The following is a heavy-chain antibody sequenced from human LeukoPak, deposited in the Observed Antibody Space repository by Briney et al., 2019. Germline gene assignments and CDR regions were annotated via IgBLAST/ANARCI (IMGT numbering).Heavy chain of an antibody. J-gene: IGHJ3*02. CDR2: IYPGDSYT. V-gene: IGHV5-51*01. CDR1: GYSFTSYW. Sequence: EAPKVFLNGSGYSFTSYWIGRVPQMPGKGLGWMRFIYPGDSYTRYSPSFQGNDTISADKSISTAYLKWSSLKASDTAMYYCAKVVAATFSDDFDIWGQGTIVTVSS. D-gene: IGHD2-15*01. CDR3: AKVVAATFSDDFDI.